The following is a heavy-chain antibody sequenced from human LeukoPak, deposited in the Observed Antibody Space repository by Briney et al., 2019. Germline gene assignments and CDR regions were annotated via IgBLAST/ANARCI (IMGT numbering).Heavy chain of an antibody. CDR3: ARDRGYFDN. CDR1: GFTFSIYS. Sequence: GGSLRLSCAASGFTFSIYSMNWVRQAPGKGLEWLSSITSSSNYIYYAGSVKGRFTISRDNVRNSLYLQMNSLRAEDTAMYYCARDRGYFDNWGQGTLVTVSS. J-gene: IGHJ4*02. V-gene: IGHV3-21*01. CDR2: ITSSSNYI.